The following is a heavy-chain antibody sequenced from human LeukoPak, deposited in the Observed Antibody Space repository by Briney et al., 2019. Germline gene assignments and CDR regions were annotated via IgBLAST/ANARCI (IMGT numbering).Heavy chain of an antibody. CDR2: ISGSGDST. CDR1: GFTFSSYA. D-gene: IGHD3-10*01. Sequence: GGSLRLSCAASGFTFSSYAMSWVRQAPGKGLEWVSGISGSGDSTYYADSVKGRFTISRDKSKNTLYLQMNSLRAEDTAVYYCAKSPLWFGELLPFPGTQNDYWGQGTLVTVSS. CDR3: AKSPLWFGELLPFPGTQNDY. J-gene: IGHJ4*02. V-gene: IGHV3-23*01.